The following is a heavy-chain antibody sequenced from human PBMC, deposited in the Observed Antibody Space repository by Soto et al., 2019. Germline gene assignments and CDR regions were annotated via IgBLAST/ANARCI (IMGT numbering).Heavy chain of an antibody. CDR1: GFTFSSYG. CDR3: AKSGYASSWYWFDP. J-gene: IGHJ5*02. D-gene: IGHD6-13*01. CDR2: ISYDGSKK. Sequence: QVQLVESGGGVVQPGRSLRLSCAASGFTFSSYGMHWVRQAPGKGLEWVAVISYDGSKKYYGDSVKGRFTISRDNSKITQYLEMNSLSAEDTAVYDCAKSGYASSWYWFDPWGQGTLVTVSS. V-gene: IGHV3-30*18.